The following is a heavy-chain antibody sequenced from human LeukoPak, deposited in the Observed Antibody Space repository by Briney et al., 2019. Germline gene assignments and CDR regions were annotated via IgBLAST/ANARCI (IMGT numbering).Heavy chain of an antibody. Sequence: PGGSLRLSCAASGFTFSSYGVHWVRQAPGKGLEWVSCISSSSSYIYYADSVKGRFTISRDNSKNTLYLQMNSLRAEDTAVYYCARDTAMVLDYWGQGTLVTVSS. CDR3: ARDTAMVLDY. J-gene: IGHJ4*02. D-gene: IGHD5-18*01. CDR2: ISSSSSYI. V-gene: IGHV3-21*01. CDR1: GFTFSSYG.